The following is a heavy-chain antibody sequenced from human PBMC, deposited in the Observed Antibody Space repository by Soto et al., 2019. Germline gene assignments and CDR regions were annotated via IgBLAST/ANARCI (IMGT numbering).Heavy chain of an antibody. Sequence: QVQLVQSGAEVKKPGSSVKVSCKASGGTFSSYAISWVRQAPGQGLEWMGGIIPIFGTANYAQKFQGRVTITADESTSKGYKELSSPRYEDTAGEYCGRVMGFGLRRWFDPRGQGTLVTVSS. CDR1: GGTFSSYA. J-gene: IGHJ5*01. V-gene: IGHV1-69*01. D-gene: IGHD5-12*01. CDR2: IIPIFGTA. CDR3: GRVMGFGLRRWFDP.